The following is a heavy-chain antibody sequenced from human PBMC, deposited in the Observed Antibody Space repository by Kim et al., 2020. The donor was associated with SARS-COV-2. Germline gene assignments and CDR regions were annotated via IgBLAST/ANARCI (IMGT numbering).Heavy chain of an antibody. D-gene: IGHD6-19*01. CDR2: IYYSWST. Sequence: SETLSLTCTVSGGAISSGDYYWSWIRQPPGKGLEWIGYIYYSWSTYFNASLKSRVTISVDTYKNQFSLKLSSVTAADTAVYYCARAYSSKLLVIRHFDYWGQGTLVTVTS. J-gene: IGHJ4*02. CDR3: ARAYSSKLLVIRHFDY. V-gene: IGHV4-30-4*01. CDR1: GGAISSGDYY.